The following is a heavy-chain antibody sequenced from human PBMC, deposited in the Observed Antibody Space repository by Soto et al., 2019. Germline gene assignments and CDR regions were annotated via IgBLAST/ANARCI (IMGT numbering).Heavy chain of an antibody. CDR2: IYPGDSDT. CDR3: ARQRKSGYYGPTATRRPYYFFYGMDV. D-gene: IGHD3-3*01. V-gene: IGHV5-51*01. J-gene: IGHJ6*02. CDR1: GYSFTSYW. Sequence: GESLKISCKGSGYSFTSYWIGWVRQMPGKGLEWMGIIYPGDSDTRYSPSFQGQVTISADKYISTAYLQWSSLKASDTAMYYCARQRKSGYYGPTATRRPYYFFYGMDVWGQGTTVTVS.